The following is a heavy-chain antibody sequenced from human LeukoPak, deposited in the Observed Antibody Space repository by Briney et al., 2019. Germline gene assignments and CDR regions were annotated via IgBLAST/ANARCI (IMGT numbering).Heavy chain of an antibody. Sequence: SETLSLTCTVSGGSISSGGYYWSWIRQHPGKGLEWIGYIYYSGSTYYNPSLKSRVTISVDRSKNQFSLKLSSVTAADTAVYYCARDGYNSLFDYWGQGTLVTVSS. CDR2: IYYSGST. CDR1: GGSISSGGYY. J-gene: IGHJ4*02. V-gene: IGHV4-31*03. CDR3: ARDGYNSLFDY. D-gene: IGHD5-24*01.